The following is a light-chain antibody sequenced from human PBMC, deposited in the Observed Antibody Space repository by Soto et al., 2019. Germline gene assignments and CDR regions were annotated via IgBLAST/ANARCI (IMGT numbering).Light chain of an antibody. J-gene: IGKJ1*01. CDR1: QTIYSN. CDR3: QQYQNLWT. CDR2: RAS. V-gene: IGKV3-15*01. Sequence: IGMTQSPAPLSVSPGERATLSCRASQTIYSNVAWYQQRPGQPPRILIYRASSRATGIPARFSGSGSGTEFTLTINSLQSEDFAVYYCQQYQNLWTFSQGTKVDIK.